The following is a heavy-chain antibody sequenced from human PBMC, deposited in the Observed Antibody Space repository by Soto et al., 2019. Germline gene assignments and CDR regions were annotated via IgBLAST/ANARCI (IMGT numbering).Heavy chain of an antibody. CDR1: GYTFTGYY. J-gene: IGHJ6*02. CDR2: INPNSGGT. V-gene: IGHV1-2*04. Sequence: ASVKFSCKASGYTFTGYYMHWVRQAPRQGLEWIGWINPNSGGTNYAQKFQGWVTMTRDTSISTAYMELSRLRSDATAVYYCARDSLQVVPAANIYYYYGMDVWGQGTTVTVSS. D-gene: IGHD2-2*01. CDR3: ARDSLQVVPAANIYYYYGMDV.